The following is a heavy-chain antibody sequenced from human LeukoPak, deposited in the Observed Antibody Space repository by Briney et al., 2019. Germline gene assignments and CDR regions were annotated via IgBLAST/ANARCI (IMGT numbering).Heavy chain of an antibody. Sequence: ASVKVSCKASEDTFTRHYIHWVRQAPGQGLEWMGIINPSGGSTSYAQKFQGRVTMTRDTSTSTVYMELSSLRSEDTAVYYCARDLYQVVPAAVSYYYYGMDVWGQGTTVTVSS. CDR2: INPSGGST. J-gene: IGHJ6*02. V-gene: IGHV1-46*01. CDR3: ARDLYQVVPAAVSYYYYGMDV. D-gene: IGHD2-2*01. CDR1: EDTFTRHY.